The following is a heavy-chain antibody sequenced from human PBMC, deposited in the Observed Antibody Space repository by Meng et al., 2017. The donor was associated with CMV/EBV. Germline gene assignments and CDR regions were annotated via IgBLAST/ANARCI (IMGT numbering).Heavy chain of an antibody. D-gene: IGHD3-16*01. V-gene: IGHV1-2*02. CDR1: GYTFTGYY. CDR3: ARDTPFVMPLYYYYYYGMDV. Sequence: SVKVSCKASGYTFTGYYMHWVRQAPGQGLEWMGWINPNSGGTNYAQKFQGRVTMTRDTSISTAYMELSRLRSDDTAVYYCARDTPFVMPLYYYYYYGMDVWGQGTTVTVSS. J-gene: IGHJ6*02. CDR2: INPNSGGT.